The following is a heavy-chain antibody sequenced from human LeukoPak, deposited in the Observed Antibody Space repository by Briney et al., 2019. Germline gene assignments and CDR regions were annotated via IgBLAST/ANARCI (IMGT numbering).Heavy chain of an antibody. J-gene: IGHJ3*02. CDR3: ARANRLSEDAFDI. Sequence: ASVKVSCKASGYTFTNYDIYWVRQATGQGLEWMGWINTNTGNPTYAQGFTGRFVFSLDTSVSTAYLQISSLKAEDTAVYYCARANRLSEDAFDIWGQGTMVTVSS. CDR1: GYTFTNYD. CDR2: INTNTGNP. D-gene: IGHD5-12*01. V-gene: IGHV7-4-1*02.